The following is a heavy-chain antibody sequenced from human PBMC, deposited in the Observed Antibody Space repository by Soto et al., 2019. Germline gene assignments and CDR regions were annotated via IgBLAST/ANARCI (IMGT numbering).Heavy chain of an antibody. CDR3: AKRGGTGWGAFDI. CDR2: VSGSGDRT. D-gene: IGHD1-1*01. J-gene: IGHJ3*02. CDR1: GFTFSTYA. Sequence: EVQLLESGGGLVQPGGSLELSCAASGFTFSTYAMCWVRQVPGKGLEWVSCVSGSGDRTYYADSVKGRFTISRDNSKNTLYLQMNSLRAEDTALYYCAKRGGTGWGAFDIWGQGTMVTVSS. V-gene: IGHV3-23*01.